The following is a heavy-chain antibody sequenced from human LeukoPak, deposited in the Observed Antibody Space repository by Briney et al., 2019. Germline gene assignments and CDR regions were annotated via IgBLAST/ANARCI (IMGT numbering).Heavy chain of an antibody. CDR3: AADQVPTDPYNWVDP. CDR2: IIPIFGTA. CDR1: GGTFSSYA. V-gene: IGHV1-69*01. J-gene: IGHJ5*02. Sequence: ASVKVSCKASGGTFSSYAISWVRQAPGQGLEWMGGIIPIFGTANYAQKFQGRVTITADESTSTAYMELSSLRSEDTAVYYCAADQVPTDPYNWVDPWGQGSQVTVSS. D-gene: IGHD2-2*01.